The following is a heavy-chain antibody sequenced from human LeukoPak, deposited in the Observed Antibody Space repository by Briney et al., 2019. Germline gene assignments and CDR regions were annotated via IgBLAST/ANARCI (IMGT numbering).Heavy chain of an antibody. CDR1: GFTFSSYG. CDR2: IRDDGKDI. J-gene: IGHJ3*02. Sequence: PGRSLRLSCAASGFTFSSYGMHWVRQAPGKGLEWVAFIRDDGKDIYYVDSVKGRFTISRDNSKNTMYLQMNSLRVEDTAVYYCAREGRYDTSGLSAFDIWGQGTMVTVSS. V-gene: IGHV3-30*02. D-gene: IGHD3-22*01. CDR3: AREGRYDTSGLSAFDI.